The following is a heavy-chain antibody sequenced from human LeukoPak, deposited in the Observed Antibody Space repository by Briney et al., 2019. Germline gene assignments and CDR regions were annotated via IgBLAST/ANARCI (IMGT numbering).Heavy chain of an antibody. CDR1: GFTFSSYA. V-gene: IGHV3-53*01. CDR3: ARVGDHFHWNLDL. Sequence: GGSLRLSCAASGFTFSSYAMNWVRQAPGKGLEWVSIIYSGATTYYADSVKGRFTISRDTSKNTLSLQMNSLRAEDTAVYFCARVGDHFHWNLDLWGRGTLVSVSS. CDR2: IYSGATT. D-gene: IGHD3-3*02. J-gene: IGHJ2*01.